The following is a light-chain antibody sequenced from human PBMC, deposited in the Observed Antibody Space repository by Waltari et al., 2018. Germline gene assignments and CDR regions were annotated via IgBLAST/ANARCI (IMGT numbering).Light chain of an antibody. CDR3: GTWDSSLSAVV. V-gene: IGLV1-51*01. CDR1: SSNIGSDY. Sequence: SVLTQPPSMSAAPGQKVTISCSGSSSNIGSDYVSWYQQLPGTAPKLLIYDNNRRPSGIPDRCSGSKSGTSATLGITGLQTGDEADYYCGTWDSSLSAVVFGGGTKLTVL. CDR2: DNN. J-gene: IGLJ2*01.